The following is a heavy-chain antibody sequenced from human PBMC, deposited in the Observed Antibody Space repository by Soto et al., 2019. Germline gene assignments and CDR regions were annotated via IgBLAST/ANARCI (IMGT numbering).Heavy chain of an antibody. CDR3: AKGVDYYDSSGYFSYYYNGMDV. J-gene: IGHJ6*02. V-gene: IGHV3-23*01. D-gene: IGHD3-22*01. CDR1: GFTFSSYA. Sequence: GGSLRLSCAASGFTFSSYAMSWVRQAPGKGLEWVSAISGSGGSTYYADSVKGRFTISRDNSKNTLYLQMNSLRAEDTAEYYCAKGVDYYDSSGYFSYYYNGMDVWGQGSTVTVSS. CDR2: ISGSGGST.